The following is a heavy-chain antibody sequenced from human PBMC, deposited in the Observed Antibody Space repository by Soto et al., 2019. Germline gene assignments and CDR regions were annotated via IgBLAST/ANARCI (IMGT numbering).Heavy chain of an antibody. V-gene: IGHV1-69*06. Sequence: QVQTVQPGAELKNPGASVKLSCKASEGTFSSYVISWVRQAPGQRLERMGGIIPIFGTATYEQNFQGRVTITADKSASTAYMELSSLRSEDTAVYYCASSYDILTGGDYWGQGALVTVSS. J-gene: IGHJ4*02. CDR2: IIPIFGTA. CDR1: EGTFSSYV. D-gene: IGHD3-9*01. CDR3: ASSYDILTGGDY.